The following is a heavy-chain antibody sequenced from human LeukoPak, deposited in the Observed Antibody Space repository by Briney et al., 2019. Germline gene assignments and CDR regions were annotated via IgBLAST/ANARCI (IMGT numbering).Heavy chain of an antibody. V-gene: IGHV3-15*01. CDR3: AAQGGSGDLRY. CDR2: IKSKTDGGTT. Sequence: GGSLRLSCAASGLTFRNAWMSWVRQAPGKGLEWVGRIKSKTDGGTTDYAAPVKGRFTVSRDDSINTLYLQMSSLKTEDTAVYYCAAQGGSGDLRYWGQGTLVTVSS. D-gene: IGHD4-17*01. CDR1: GLTFRNAW. J-gene: IGHJ4*02.